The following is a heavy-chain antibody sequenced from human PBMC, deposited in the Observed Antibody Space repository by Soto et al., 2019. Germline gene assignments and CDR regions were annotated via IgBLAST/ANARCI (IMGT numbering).Heavy chain of an antibody. D-gene: IGHD4-17*01. Sequence: SETLSLTCTVSGCSISSSNYYWGWIRQPPGKGLEWIGSIYYSGSTYYNPSLKSRVTISVDTSKNQFSLKLSSVTAADTAVYYCARHLGHRLTTLVTLRYYYGMDVWGQGTTVT. CDR2: IYYSGST. CDR3: ARHLGHRLTTLVTLRYYYGMDV. CDR1: GCSISSSNYY. J-gene: IGHJ6*02. V-gene: IGHV4-39*01.